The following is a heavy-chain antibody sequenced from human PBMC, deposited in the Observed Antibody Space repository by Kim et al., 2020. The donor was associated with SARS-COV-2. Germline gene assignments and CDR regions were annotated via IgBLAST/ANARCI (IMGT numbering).Heavy chain of an antibody. V-gene: IGHV3-7*01. CDR2: IKQDGSEK. Sequence: GGSLRLSCAASGFTFSSYWMSWVRQAPGKGLEWVANIKQDGSEKYYVDSVKGRFTISRDNAKNSLYLQMNSLRAEDTAVYYCARPRHCTNGVCNHYFDYWGQGTLVTVSS. J-gene: IGHJ4*02. D-gene: IGHD2-8*01. CDR1: GFTFSSYW. CDR3: ARPRHCTNGVCNHYFDY.